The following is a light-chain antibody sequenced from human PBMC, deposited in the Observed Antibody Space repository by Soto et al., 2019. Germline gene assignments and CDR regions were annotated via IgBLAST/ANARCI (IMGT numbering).Light chain of an antibody. CDR3: QQYYDWPPT. V-gene: IGKV3-15*01. Sequence: EIVMTQSPATLSVSPGERATLSCRASQSISSSLAWYQQKPGQAPRLLIHGASTRATSNPGRFSGSGSGAEFTLTISSLQSEDFELYYCQQYYDWPPTLGQGTKVDIK. CDR1: QSISSS. J-gene: IGKJ1*01. CDR2: GAS.